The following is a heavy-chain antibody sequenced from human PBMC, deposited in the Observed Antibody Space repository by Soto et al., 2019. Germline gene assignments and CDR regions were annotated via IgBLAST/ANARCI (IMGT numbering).Heavy chain of an antibody. V-gene: IGHV3-30*18. CDR3: AKDVSGYCSSTSCLRPGY. CDR1: GFTFSSYG. D-gene: IGHD2-2*01. CDR2: ISYDGSNK. J-gene: IGHJ4*02. Sequence: GGSLRLSCAASGFTFSSYGMHWVRQAPGKGLEWVAVISYDGSNKYYADSVKGRFTISRDNSKNTLYLQMNSLRAEDTAVYYCAKDVSGYCSSTSCLRPGYWGQGTLVTVSS.